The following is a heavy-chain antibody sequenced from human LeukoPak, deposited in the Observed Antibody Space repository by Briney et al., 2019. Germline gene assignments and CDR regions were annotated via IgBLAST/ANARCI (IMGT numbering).Heavy chain of an antibody. CDR1: GFTVSNNY. D-gene: IGHD5-24*01. V-gene: IGHV3-53*01. CDR3: ARGAGYNYPYYFDY. CDR2: IYSGGST. Sequence: GGSLRLSCVVSGFTVSNNYMSWVRQAPRKGLEWVSLIYSGGSTYYADSVKGRFTISRDNSKNTVYLQMNSLRAEDTAVYYCARGAGYNYPYYFDYWGQGTLVTVSS. J-gene: IGHJ4*02.